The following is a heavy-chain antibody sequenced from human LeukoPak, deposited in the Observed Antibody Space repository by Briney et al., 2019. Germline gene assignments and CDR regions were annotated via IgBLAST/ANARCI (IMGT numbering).Heavy chain of an antibody. Sequence: SETLSLTCTVSGGSISSYYWSWIRQPPGKGLEWIGYIYHSGSTYYNPSLKSRVTISVDRSKNQFSLKLSSVTAADTAVYYCARVGYGHNWFDPWGQGTLVTVSS. CDR2: IYHSGST. D-gene: IGHD4-17*01. J-gene: IGHJ5*02. V-gene: IGHV4-59*12. CDR1: GGSISSYY. CDR3: ARVGYGHNWFDP.